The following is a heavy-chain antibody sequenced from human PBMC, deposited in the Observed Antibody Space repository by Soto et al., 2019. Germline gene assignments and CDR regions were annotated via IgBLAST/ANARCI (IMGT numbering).Heavy chain of an antibody. CDR3: VRGYTGYGNFDY. D-gene: IGHD5-12*01. CDR2: ISIGGSET. Sequence: RSLRLSCEDSGRTFSSSWIHLFRQAPLKWLVWVSRISIGGSETYYADSVKGRFTISRDNARNTLYLQMDSLRAEDTAVYFCVRGYTGYGNFDYWGQGTLVTVSS. CDR1: GRTFSSSW. J-gene: IGHJ4*02. V-gene: IGHV3-74*01.